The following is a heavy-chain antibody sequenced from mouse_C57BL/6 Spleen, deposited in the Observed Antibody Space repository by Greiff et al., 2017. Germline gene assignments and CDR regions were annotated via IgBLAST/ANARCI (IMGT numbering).Heavy chain of an antibody. Sequence: QVQLQQSGPGLVQPSQSLSISCTASGFSLTSYGVHWVRQSPGKGLEWLGVIWSGGSTGYNAAFLSRLSISKDNSKSQVFFKMNSLQADDTAIYYCAREATDAMVYWSQGTSVTVSS. CDR2: IWSGGST. J-gene: IGHJ4*01. D-gene: IGHD3-2*02. CDR3: AREATDAMVY. V-gene: IGHV2-2*01. CDR1: GFSLTSYG.